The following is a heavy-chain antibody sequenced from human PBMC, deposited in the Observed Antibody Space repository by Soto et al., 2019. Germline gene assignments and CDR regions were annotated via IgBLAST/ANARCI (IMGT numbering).Heavy chain of an antibody. D-gene: IGHD3-10*01. CDR1: GGTFSSYA. CDR3: ARARSYYGSGSYYNPHVYYYYMDV. CDR2: IIPIYGTT. Sequence: VKVSCKASGGTFSSYAISWVRQAPGQGLEWMGGIIPIYGTTNYAQKLQGRVTMTTDESTSTAYMELRSLRSDDTAVYYCARARSYYGSGSYYNPHVYYYYMDVWGKGTTVTVSS. V-gene: IGHV1-69*13. J-gene: IGHJ6*03.